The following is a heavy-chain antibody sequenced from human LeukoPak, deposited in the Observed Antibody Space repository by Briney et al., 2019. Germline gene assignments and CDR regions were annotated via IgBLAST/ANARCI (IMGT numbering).Heavy chain of an antibody. CDR1: GDSISSTSYY. D-gene: IGHD2-21*02. V-gene: IGHV4-39*01. J-gene: IGHJ5*02. Sequence: PSETLSLTCIVSGDSISSTSYYWAWIRQPPGKGLEWIGMIFYSGSAYYTPSLRGRVTLSIDTSRNQFSLNLTSVTAADTGVYFCARQQSDTSLFDPWGQGTLVTVSS. CDR3: ARQQSDTSLFDP. CDR2: IFYSGSA.